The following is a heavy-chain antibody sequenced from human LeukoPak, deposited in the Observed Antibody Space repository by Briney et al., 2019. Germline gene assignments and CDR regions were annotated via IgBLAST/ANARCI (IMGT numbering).Heavy chain of an antibody. CDR1: GYTFSNFG. V-gene: IGHV1-18*01. J-gene: IGHJ4*02. Sequence: ASVKVSCKTSGYTFSNFGINWVRQAPGQGLEWMGWISGNNDDPNYGQKFQGRFTVTTDSSTSTAYMELRNLTFDDTAVYYCARDGTSADDYWGQGTLVTVSS. CDR3: ARDGTSADDY. D-gene: IGHD1-26*01. CDR2: ISGNNDDP.